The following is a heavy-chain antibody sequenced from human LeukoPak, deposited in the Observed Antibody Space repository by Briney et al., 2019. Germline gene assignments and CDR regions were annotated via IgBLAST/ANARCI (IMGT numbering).Heavy chain of an antibody. CDR3: ARDYAHYYGSGSSYYMDV. D-gene: IGHD3-10*01. V-gene: IGHV1-46*01. CDR1: GYTFTSYY. CDR2: INPSGGST. Sequence: ASVKVSCKASGYTFTSYYMHWVRQAPGQGLEWMGIINPSGGSTSYAQKFQGRVTITADESTSTAYMELSSLRSEDTAVYYCARDYAHYYGSGSSYYMDVWGKGTTVTISS. J-gene: IGHJ6*03.